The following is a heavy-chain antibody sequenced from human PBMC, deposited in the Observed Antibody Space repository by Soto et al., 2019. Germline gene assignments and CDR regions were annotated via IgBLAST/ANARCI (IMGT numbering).Heavy chain of an antibody. J-gene: IGHJ4*02. CDR2: ISWNSGSI. V-gene: IGHV3-9*01. Sequence: ESGGGLVQPGRSLRLSCAASGFTFDDYAMHWVRQAPGKGLEWVSGISWNSGSIGYADSVKGRFTISRDNAKNSLYLQMNSLRAEDTALYYCAKDMGEQWLAPFDYWGQGTLVTVSS. CDR1: GFTFDDYA. CDR3: AKDMGEQWLAPFDY. D-gene: IGHD6-19*01.